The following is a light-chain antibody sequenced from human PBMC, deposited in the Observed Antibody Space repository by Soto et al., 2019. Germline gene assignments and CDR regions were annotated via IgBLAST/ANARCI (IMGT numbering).Light chain of an antibody. Sequence: QSALTQPASVSGSPGQAITISCTGTNSDVGTYNLVSWYQQHQDKAPKLIIYDGNKRPSGVSYRFSGSKSGNTASLTISGLQADDEADYYCCAYAGDPWVFGGGTKLTVL. CDR2: DGN. V-gene: IGLV2-23*01. J-gene: IGLJ3*02. CDR1: NSDVGTYNL. CDR3: CAYAGDPWV.